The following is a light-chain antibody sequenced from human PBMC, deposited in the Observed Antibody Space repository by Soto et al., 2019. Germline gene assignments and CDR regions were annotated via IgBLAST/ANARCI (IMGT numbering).Light chain of an antibody. Sequence: QSVLTHPHSASGTPGQRVTISCSGSSSNIGTSSVHWFQQLPGTAPKLLISTTNQRPSGVPERFSGSKSGTSASLAISGLQSEDEADYYCAAWDDSLNGHVFGTGTMVTVL. J-gene: IGLJ1*01. V-gene: IGLV1-44*01. CDR1: SSNIGTSS. CDR2: TTN. CDR3: AAWDDSLNGHV.